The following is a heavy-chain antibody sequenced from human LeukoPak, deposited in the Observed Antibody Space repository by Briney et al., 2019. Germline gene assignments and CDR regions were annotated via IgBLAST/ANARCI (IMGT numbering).Heavy chain of an antibody. CDR3: AKGWFGELLSYFDY. D-gene: IGHD3-10*01. V-gene: IGHV3-9*03. Sequence: PGRSLRLSCAASGFTFDDYAMHWVRQAPGKGLEWVSGISWNSGSIGYADSVKGRFTISRDNAKNSLYLQMNSLRAEDMALYYCAKGWFGELLSYFDYWGQGTLVTVSS. CDR1: GFTFDDYA. CDR2: ISWNSGSI. J-gene: IGHJ4*02.